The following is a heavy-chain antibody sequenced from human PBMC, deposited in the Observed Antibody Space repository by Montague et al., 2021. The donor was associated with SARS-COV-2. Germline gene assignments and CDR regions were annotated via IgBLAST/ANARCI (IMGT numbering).Heavy chain of an antibody. J-gene: IGHJ5*02. D-gene: IGHD3-10*01. CDR3: ARDTQHYDSTNYEDWFGP. CDR1: GGSIGPYY. Sequence: TLSLTCTVSGGSIGPYYWSWIRQPPGKGLEWIGYIHHSGSTNSNPSLESRVTISVDTSKNQFSLNLRSVTGADTAVYYCARDTQHYDSTNYEDWFGPWGQGTLVTVSS. V-gene: IGHV4-59*01. CDR2: IHHSGST.